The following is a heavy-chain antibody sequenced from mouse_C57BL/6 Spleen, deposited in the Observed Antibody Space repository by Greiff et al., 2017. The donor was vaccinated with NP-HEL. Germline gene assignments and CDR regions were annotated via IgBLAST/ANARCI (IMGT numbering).Heavy chain of an antibody. D-gene: IGHD2-4*01. CDR3: ARDRDYYDHDRGYFDY. J-gene: IGHJ2*01. CDR1: GFTFSSYA. V-gene: IGHV5-4*01. Sequence: EVMLVESGGGLVKPGGSLKLSCAASGFTFSSYAMSWVRQTPEKRLEWVATISDGGSYTYYPDNVKGRFTISRDNAKNTLNLQMSHLKSENTAMYYCARDRDYYDHDRGYFDYWGQGTTLTVSS. CDR2: ISDGGSYT.